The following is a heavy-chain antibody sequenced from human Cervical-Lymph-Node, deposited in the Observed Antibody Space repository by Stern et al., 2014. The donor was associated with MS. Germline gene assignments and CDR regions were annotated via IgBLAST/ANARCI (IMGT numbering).Heavy chain of an antibody. D-gene: IGHD5-18*01. CDR3: VTGRGYMSGQPDFDY. CDR2: ISYDGSNK. CDR1: GFTFSSYA. Sequence: VQLVESGGGVVQPGRSLRLSCAASGFTFSSYAMHWVRQAPGKGLEWVAVISYDGSNKYYADSVKGRFTISRDNSKNTLYLQMNSLRAEDTAVYYCVTGRGYMSGQPDFDYWGQGALVTVTS. J-gene: IGHJ4*02. V-gene: IGHV3-30*01.